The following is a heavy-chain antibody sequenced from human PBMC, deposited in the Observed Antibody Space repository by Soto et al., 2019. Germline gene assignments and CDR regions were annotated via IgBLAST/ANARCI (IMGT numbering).Heavy chain of an antibody. CDR3: ARGGIGPDAFDI. Sequence: SEILSLTCTVSGGSISSSSYYWGWIRQPPGKGLEWIGSIYYSGSTYYNPSLKSRVTISVDTSKNQFSLKLSSVTAADTAVYYCARGGIGPDAFDIWGQGTMVTVSS. CDR2: IYYSGST. J-gene: IGHJ3*02. V-gene: IGHV4-39*01. D-gene: IGHD6-13*01. CDR1: GGSISSSSYY.